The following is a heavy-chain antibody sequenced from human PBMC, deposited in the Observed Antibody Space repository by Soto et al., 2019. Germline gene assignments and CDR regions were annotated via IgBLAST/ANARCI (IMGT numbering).Heavy chain of an antibody. V-gene: IGHV3-48*02. D-gene: IGHD1-1*01. Sequence: GGSLILSCAASGFTFSSYSMNWVRQAPGKGLEWVSYISSSSSTIYYADSVKGRFTISRDNAKNSLYLQMNSLRDEDTAVYYCARELEISPYYYGMDVWGQGTTVTVSS. CDR1: GFTFSSYS. CDR2: ISSSSSTI. J-gene: IGHJ6*02. CDR3: ARELEISPYYYGMDV.